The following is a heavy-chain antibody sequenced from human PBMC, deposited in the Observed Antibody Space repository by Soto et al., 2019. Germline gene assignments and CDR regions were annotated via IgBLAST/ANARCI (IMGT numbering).Heavy chain of an antibody. D-gene: IGHD3-10*01. Sequence: QVQLQESGPGLVKPSGTLSLTCAVSGGSISSSNWWSWVRQPPGKGLEWIGEIYHSGSTKYNPSRKRRVTMSIDKSKNQFSLKLSSVTAADTAVYYCGRGYGSGSYVYFDYWGQGTLVTVSS. V-gene: IGHV4-4*02. CDR1: GGSISSSNW. CDR3: GRGYGSGSYVYFDY. CDR2: IYHSGST. J-gene: IGHJ4*02.